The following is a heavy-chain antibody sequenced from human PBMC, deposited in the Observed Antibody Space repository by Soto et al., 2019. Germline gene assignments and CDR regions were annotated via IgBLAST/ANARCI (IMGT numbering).Heavy chain of an antibody. CDR1: GGSVSSGRYY. CDR2: MFDSGST. CDR3: ARAYYYGSGRGRSMDV. D-gene: IGHD3-10*01. J-gene: IGHJ6*02. V-gene: IGHV4-61*01. Sequence: QVQLQESGPGLVKASETLSLTCTVSGGSVSSGRYYWSWIRQPPGKGLEWIGYMFDSGSTNYNPSLKSRVTIAVDTSKNQFSLKLSSVTAADTAVYYCARAYYYGSGRGRSMDVWGQGTTVTDSS.